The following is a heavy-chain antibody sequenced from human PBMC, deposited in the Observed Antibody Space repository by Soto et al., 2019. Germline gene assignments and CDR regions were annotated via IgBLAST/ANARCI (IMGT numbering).Heavy chain of an antibody. Sequence: GGSLRLSCAASGFTFSNAWMNWVRQAPGKGLEWVGRINSKNDGETSDYAAPMKGRFTMSRDDSKNTLYLQMNSLKTEDTAMYYCAKRVTMIVVGLPFDYWGQGTLVTVSS. CDR1: GFTFSNAW. CDR2: INSKNDGETS. CDR3: AKRVTMIVVGLPFDY. J-gene: IGHJ4*02. D-gene: IGHD3-22*01. V-gene: IGHV3-15*07.